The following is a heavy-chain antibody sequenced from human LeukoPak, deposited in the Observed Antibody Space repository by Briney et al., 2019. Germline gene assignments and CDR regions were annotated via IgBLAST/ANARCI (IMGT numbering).Heavy chain of an antibody. J-gene: IGHJ6*03. CDR3: AADMGAKGYYYHYMDV. CDR2: IVVGSGNT. D-gene: IGHD1-26*01. CDR1: GFTFTSSA. Sequence: GASVKVSCMASGFTFTSSAMQWVRQARGQRLEWIGWIVVGSGNTNYAQKFQERVTITRDMSTSTAYMELSSLRSENPAVYYCAADMGAKGYYYHYMDVWGKGTTVTISS. V-gene: IGHV1-58*02.